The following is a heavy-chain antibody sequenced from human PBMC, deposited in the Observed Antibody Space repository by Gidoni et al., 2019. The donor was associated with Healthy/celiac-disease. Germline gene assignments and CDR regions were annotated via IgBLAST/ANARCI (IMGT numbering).Heavy chain of an antibody. Sequence: EVQLVESGGGLVKPGGSLRLSRAASGFTFSSYSMNWVRQAPGKGLEWVSSISSSSIYIYYADSVKGRFTISRDNAKNSLYLQMNSLRAEDTAVYYCARGSKDYYYYYYMDVWGKGTTVTVSS. CDR3: ARGSKDYYYYYYMDV. CDR1: GFTFSSYS. J-gene: IGHJ6*03. V-gene: IGHV3-21*01. CDR2: ISSSSIYI.